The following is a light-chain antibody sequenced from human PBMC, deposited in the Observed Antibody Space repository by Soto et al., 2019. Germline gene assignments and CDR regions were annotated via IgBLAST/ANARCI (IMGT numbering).Light chain of an antibody. CDR3: MQALQTPT. Sequence: DIVMTQSPLSLPVTPGEPASISCRSSQSLLHSNVYNYLDWYLQKPGQSPQLLIYLGSNRASGVPDRFSGSGSGTDFTLKISRVEAEDVGVYYCMQALQTPTFGGWTKVEIK. V-gene: IGKV2-28*01. J-gene: IGKJ4*01. CDR2: LGS. CDR1: QSLLHSNVYNY.